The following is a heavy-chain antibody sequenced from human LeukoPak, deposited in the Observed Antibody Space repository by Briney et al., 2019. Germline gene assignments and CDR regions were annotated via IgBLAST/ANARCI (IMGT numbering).Heavy chain of an antibody. V-gene: IGHV4-59*01. CDR3: ARDLGVMVRAFDI. D-gene: IGHD5-18*01. J-gene: IGHJ3*02. CDR2: IYYSGST. Sequence: SETLSLTCTVSGGSINSYYWSWIRQPPGKGLEWIGYIYYSGSTNYNPSLKSRVTISVDTSKNQFSLKLSSVTAADTAVYYCARDLGVMVRAFDIWGQGTMVFVSS. CDR1: GGSINSYY.